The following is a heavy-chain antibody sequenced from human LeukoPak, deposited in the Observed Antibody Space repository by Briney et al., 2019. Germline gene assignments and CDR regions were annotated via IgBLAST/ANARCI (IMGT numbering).Heavy chain of an antibody. Sequence: ASVKVSCKASGYTFTSYGISWVRQAPGQGLEWMGWISAYNGNTNYAQKLQGRVTMTTDTSTSTAYMELRSLRSDDTAVYYCARDMEPSNYYYYGMDVWGQGTTVTVSS. V-gene: IGHV1-18*01. J-gene: IGHJ6*02. CDR2: ISAYNGNT. CDR1: GYTFTSYG. D-gene: IGHD1-1*01. CDR3: ARDMEPSNYYYYGMDV.